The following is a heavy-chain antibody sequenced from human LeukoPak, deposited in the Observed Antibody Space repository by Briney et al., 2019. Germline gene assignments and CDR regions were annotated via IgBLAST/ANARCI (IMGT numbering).Heavy chain of an antibody. CDR3: ARQSSDYDILTGSH. Sequence: GASVKVSCKASGYTFTGYYMHWVRQAPGQGLEWMGWINPNSGGTNYAQKFQGRVTMTRDTSTSTAYMELSRLRSDDTAVYYCARQSSDYDILTGSHWGQGTLVTVSS. CDR1: GYTFTGYY. CDR2: INPNSGGT. V-gene: IGHV1-2*02. J-gene: IGHJ4*02. D-gene: IGHD3-9*01.